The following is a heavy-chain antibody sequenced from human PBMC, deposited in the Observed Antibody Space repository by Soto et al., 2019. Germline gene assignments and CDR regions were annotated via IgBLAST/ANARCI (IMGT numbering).Heavy chain of an antibody. V-gene: IGHV3-72*01. CDR2: STNKANSYTA. Sequence: GSLRLSCAASGFTLSDHYMDWVRQAPGKGLEWVGRSTNKANSYTADYAPSVKGRFTISIDDSKNSLHLQMNSLKTEDTAMYFCAREAEYGDYGYYYYGMDVWGQGTTVTVSS. D-gene: IGHD4-17*01. CDR3: AREAEYGDYGYYYYGMDV. CDR1: GFTLSDHY. J-gene: IGHJ6*02.